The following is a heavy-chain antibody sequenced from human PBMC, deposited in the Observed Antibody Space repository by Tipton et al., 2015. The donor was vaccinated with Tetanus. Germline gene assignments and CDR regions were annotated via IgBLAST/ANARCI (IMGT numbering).Heavy chain of an antibody. CDR1: GFTFSSYA. CDR3: ARSGSGTNYYYYGMDV. V-gene: IGHV3-23*01. Sequence: SLRLSCAASGFTFSSYAMSWVRQAPGKGLELVSTISGSGGSTYYADSVKGRFTISRDNSKNTLYLQMNSLRAEDTAVYYCARSGSGTNYYYYGMDVWGQGTTVTVSS. D-gene: IGHD3-10*01. CDR2: ISGSGGST. J-gene: IGHJ6*02.